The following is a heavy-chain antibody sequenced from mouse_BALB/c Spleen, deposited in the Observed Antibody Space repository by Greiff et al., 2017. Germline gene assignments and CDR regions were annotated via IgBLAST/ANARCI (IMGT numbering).Heavy chain of an antibody. D-gene: IGHD1-1*01. Sequence: DVQLQESGGGLVKPGGSLKLSCAASGFTFSSYAMSWVRQTPEKRLEWVATISSGGSYTYYPDSVKGRFTISRDNAKNTLYLQMSSLRSEDTAMYYCARRAITTVVAPYFDYWGQGTTLTVSS. V-gene: IGHV5-9-3*01. CDR2: ISSGGSYT. CDR3: ARRAITTVVAPYFDY. CDR1: GFTFSSYA. J-gene: IGHJ2*01.